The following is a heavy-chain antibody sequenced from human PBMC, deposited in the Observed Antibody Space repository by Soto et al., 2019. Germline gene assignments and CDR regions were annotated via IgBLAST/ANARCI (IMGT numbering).Heavy chain of an antibody. J-gene: IGHJ4*01. CDR2: IRNKANSYTT. D-gene: IGHD1-26*01. CDR3: ARDSGKGTYFDY. Sequence: EVQLVESGGGLVQPGGSQRLSCAASGFTFSDHYMDWVRQAPGKGLEWVGRIRNKANSYTTDYAASVQGRFTISRDDSKDSLYLQTNSLKTEDTAIYYRARDSGKGTYFDYWGHGTLATVSS. V-gene: IGHV3-72*01. CDR1: GFTFSDHY.